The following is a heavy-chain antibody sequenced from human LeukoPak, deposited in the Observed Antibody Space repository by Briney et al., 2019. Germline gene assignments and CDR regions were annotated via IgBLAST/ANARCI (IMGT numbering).Heavy chain of an antibody. Sequence: GESLKISCKGSGYSFTSYWIGWVRQMPGKGLEWMGIIYPGDSDTRYSPSFQGQVTISADKSISTAYLQWSGLKASDTAMYYCATGMGEERYSSGWYNYYYYGMDVWGQGTTVTVSS. V-gene: IGHV5-51*01. CDR2: IYPGDSDT. CDR3: ATGMGEERYSSGWYNYYYYGMDV. D-gene: IGHD6-19*01. CDR1: GYSFTSYW. J-gene: IGHJ6*02.